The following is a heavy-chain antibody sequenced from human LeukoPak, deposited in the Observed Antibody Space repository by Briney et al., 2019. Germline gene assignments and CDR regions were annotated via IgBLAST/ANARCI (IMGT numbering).Heavy chain of an antibody. CDR3: ARASVVPAAMDYYYYGMDV. D-gene: IGHD2-2*01. J-gene: IGHJ6*02. Sequence: ASVKVSCKASGYSFTGDYMHWVRQAPGQGLEWMGWINPNSGGTNYAQKFQGRVTMTRDTSISTAYMELSRLRSDDTAVYYCARASVVPAAMDYYYYGMDVWGQGTTVTVSS. CDR1: GYSFTGDY. CDR2: INPNSGGT. V-gene: IGHV1-2*02.